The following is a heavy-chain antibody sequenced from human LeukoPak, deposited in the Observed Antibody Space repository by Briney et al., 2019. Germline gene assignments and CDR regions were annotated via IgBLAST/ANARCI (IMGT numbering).Heavy chain of an antibody. J-gene: IGHJ4*02. CDR1: GFTFSSYA. Sequence: PGGSLRLSCAASGFTFSSYAMHWVRQAPGKGLEWVAVISYDGSNKYYADSVKGRFTISRDNSKSTLYLQMNSLRAEDTAVYYCARYGSIAAAGALDYWGQGTLVTVSS. CDR3: ARYGSIAAAGALDY. D-gene: IGHD6-13*01. V-gene: IGHV3-30-3*01. CDR2: ISYDGSNK.